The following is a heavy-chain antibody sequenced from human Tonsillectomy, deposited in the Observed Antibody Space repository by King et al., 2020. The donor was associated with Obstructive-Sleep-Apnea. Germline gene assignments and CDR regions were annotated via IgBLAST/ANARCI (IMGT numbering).Heavy chain of an antibody. V-gene: IGHV3-23*04. CDR3: AKGPFCSSSSCYSSTDAFDI. CDR2: ISGSGGST. CDR1: GFTFSSYV. Sequence: VQLVESGGCLVQPGGSLRLSCAASGFTFSSYVMIWVRQAPGKGLEWVSAISGSGGSTYYADSVKGRFTLSRDNSKHTLYLPMNSLRAEDTAVYYCAKGPFCSSSSCYSSTDAFDIWGQGTMVTVSS. J-gene: IGHJ3*02. D-gene: IGHD2-2*01.